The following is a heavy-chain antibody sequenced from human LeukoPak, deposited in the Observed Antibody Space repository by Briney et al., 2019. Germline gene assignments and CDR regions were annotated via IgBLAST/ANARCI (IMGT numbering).Heavy chain of an antibody. CDR2: IYPGDSDT. D-gene: IGHD2-15*01. V-gene: IGHV5-51*01. Sequence: GGSLGLSCKGSGYSFTSYWIGWVRQMPGKGLEWMGIIYPGDSDTRYSPSFQGQVTISADKSISTAYLQWSSLKASDTAMYYCARRYCSGGSCYYGSGWFDPWGQGTLVTVSS. J-gene: IGHJ5*02. CDR3: ARRYCSGGSCYYGSGWFDP. CDR1: GYSFTSYW.